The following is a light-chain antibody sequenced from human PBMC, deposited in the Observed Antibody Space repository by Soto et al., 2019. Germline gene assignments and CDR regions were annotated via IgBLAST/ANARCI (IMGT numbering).Light chain of an antibody. J-gene: IGKJ3*01. CDR3: MQALQTPVT. V-gene: IGKV2-28*01. Sequence: DIVMTQSPLSLPVTPEEPASISCRSSQSLLHSNGYNYLDWYLQKPGQSPQLLIYLGSNRASGVPDRFSGSGSGTDFTLKISRVEAEDVGIYYCMQALQTPVTFGPGTKVDIK. CDR2: LGS. CDR1: QSLLHSNGYNY.